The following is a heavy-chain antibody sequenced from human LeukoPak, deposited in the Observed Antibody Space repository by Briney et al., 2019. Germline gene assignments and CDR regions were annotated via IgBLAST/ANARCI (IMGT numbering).Heavy chain of an antibody. J-gene: IGHJ4*02. D-gene: IGHD3-16*01. CDR1: GYSFTNYW. V-gene: IGHV5-51*01. CDR2: IYPGDSDT. CDR3: ARSLQGSLFDY. Sequence: GESLKISCKGSGYSFTNYWIGWVRQMRGKGLEWMGIIYPGDSDTRYSPSFQGQVTISADKSISTACVQWSSLKASDTAMYYCARSLQGSLFDYWGQGTLVAVSS.